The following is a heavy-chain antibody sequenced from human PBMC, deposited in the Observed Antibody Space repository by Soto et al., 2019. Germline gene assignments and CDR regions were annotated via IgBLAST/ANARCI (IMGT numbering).Heavy chain of an antibody. J-gene: IGHJ4*02. CDR3: XXXXXXXXXGYFIDY. CDR2: ISGSGGST. D-gene: IGHD3-9*01. CDR1: GFTFSSYA. Sequence: EVQLLESGGGLVQPGGSLRLSCAASGFTFSSYAMSWVRQAPGKGLXXVSAISGSGGSTYYADSVKGRFTISRDNSKXXXXXXXXXXXXXXXXXXXXXXXXXXXXXGYFIDYWGQGTLVTVSS. V-gene: IGHV3-23*01.